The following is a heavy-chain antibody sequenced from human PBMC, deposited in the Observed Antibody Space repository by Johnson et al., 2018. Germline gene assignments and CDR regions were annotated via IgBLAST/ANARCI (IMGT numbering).Heavy chain of an antibody. J-gene: IGHJ6*02. Sequence: VQLVQSGGGLVKPGGSLRLSCAASGFTFSSYSMNWVRQAPGKGLEWVSAISGSGGSTYYADSVEGRFTISRDNSKNTLYLQKNSLSDEDTAVYYCARDDYGYGIDVRGQGTTVTVSS. D-gene: IGHD4-17*01. V-gene: IGHV3-23*04. CDR3: ARDDYGYGIDV. CDR2: ISGSGGST. CDR1: GFTFSSYS.